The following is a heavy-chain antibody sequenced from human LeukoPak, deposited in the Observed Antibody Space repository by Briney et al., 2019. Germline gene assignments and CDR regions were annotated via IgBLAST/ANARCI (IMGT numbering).Heavy chain of an antibody. CDR2: IYPGDSDT. CDR3: ARLLEGYCSGGSCFYYYYMDV. CDR1: GYSFTSYW. V-gene: IGHV5-51*01. Sequence: GESLKISCKGSGYSFTSYWIGWVRQMPGKGLEWMGIIYPGDSDTRYSPSFQGQVTISADKSISTAYPQWSSLKASDTAMYYCARLLEGYCSGGSCFYYYYMDVWGKGTTVTVSS. D-gene: IGHD2-15*01. J-gene: IGHJ6*03.